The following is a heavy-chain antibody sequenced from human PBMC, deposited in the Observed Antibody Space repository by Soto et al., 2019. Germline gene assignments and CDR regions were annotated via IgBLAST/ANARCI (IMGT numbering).Heavy chain of an antibody. J-gene: IGHJ4*02. CDR3: ARPGGSSWTIDY. CDR1: GGSISSSSYY. D-gene: IGHD6-13*01. Sequence: SETLSLTCTVSGGSISSSSYYWGWIRQPPGKGLEWIGSIYYSGSTYYNPSLKSRVTISVDTSKNQFSLKLSSVTAADTAVYYCARPGGSSWTIDYWGQGTLVTVSS. CDR2: IYYSGST. V-gene: IGHV4-39*01.